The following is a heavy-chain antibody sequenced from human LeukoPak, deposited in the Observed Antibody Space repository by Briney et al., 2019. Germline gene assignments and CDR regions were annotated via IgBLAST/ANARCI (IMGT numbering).Heavy chain of an antibody. Sequence: ASVKVSCKASGYTFTGYYMHWVRQAPGQGLEWMGWINPNSGGTNYAQKFQGRATMTRDTSISTAYMELSRLRSGDTAVYYCARVCSSTSCYSRSIDYWGQGTLVTVSS. CDR2: INPNSGGT. CDR1: GYTFTGYY. CDR3: ARVCSSTSCYSRSIDY. J-gene: IGHJ4*02. D-gene: IGHD2-2*01. V-gene: IGHV1-2*02.